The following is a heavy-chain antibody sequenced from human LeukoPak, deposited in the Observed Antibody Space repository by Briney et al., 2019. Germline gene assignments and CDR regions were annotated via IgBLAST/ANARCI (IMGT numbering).Heavy chain of an antibody. CDR2: IYHSGST. D-gene: IGHD6-13*01. V-gene: IGHV4-38-2*02. CDR1: GYSISSGYY. CDR3: ARDQPRGIAAAGLIAFDY. J-gene: IGHJ4*02. Sequence: SETLSLTCTVSGYSISSGYYWGWVRQPPGKGLEWIGSIYHSGSTYYNPSLKSRVTISVDTSKNQSSLKLSSVTAADTAVYYCARDQPRGIAAAGLIAFDYWGQGTLVTVSS.